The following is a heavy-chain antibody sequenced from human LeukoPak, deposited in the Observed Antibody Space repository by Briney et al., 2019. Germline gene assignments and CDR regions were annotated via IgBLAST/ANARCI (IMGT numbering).Heavy chain of an antibody. CDR1: GFTFSSFW. CDR3: VRSASYDGSGYYYDS. J-gene: IGHJ4*02. CDR2: ISPDGSTT. Sequence: GGSLRLSCAGSGFTFSSFWLHWVRHAPGKGLVWVSRISPDGSTTNLADSVKGRCTISRDNPKNTLFLQMSSLRAEDTAVYYCVRSASYDGSGYYYDSWGQGTLVTVSS. D-gene: IGHD3-22*01. V-gene: IGHV3-74*01.